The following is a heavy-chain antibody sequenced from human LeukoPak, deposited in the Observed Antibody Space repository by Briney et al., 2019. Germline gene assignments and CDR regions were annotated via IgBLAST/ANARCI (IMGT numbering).Heavy chain of an antibody. D-gene: IGHD3-10*01. CDR2: IIPIFGTA. CDR3: ARGLLWFGELFNFDY. V-gene: IGHV1-69*05. Sequence: SVKVSCKASGGTFSSYAISWVRQAPGQGLEWMGGIIPIFGTANYAQKFQGRVTMTRNTSISTAYMELSSLRSEDTAVYYCARGLLWFGELFNFDYWGQGTLVTVSS. CDR1: GGTFSSYA. J-gene: IGHJ4*02.